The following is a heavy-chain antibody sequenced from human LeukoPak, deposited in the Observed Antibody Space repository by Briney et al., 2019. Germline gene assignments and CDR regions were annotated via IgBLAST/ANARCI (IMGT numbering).Heavy chain of an antibody. CDR3: ARGYDYVKKQGAGMDV. J-gene: IGHJ6*02. D-gene: IGHD3-16*01. Sequence: ASVKVSCKASGGTFSSYAISWVRQAPGQGLEWMGRIIPILGIANYAQKFQGRVTITADKSTSTAYMELSSLRSEDTAVYYCARGYDYVKKQGAGMDVWGQGTTVTVSS. V-gene: IGHV1-69*04. CDR1: GGTFSSYA. CDR2: IIPILGIA.